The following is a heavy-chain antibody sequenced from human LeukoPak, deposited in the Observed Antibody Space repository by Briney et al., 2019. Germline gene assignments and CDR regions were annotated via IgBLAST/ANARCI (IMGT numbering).Heavy chain of an antibody. D-gene: IGHD6-19*01. Sequence: PSETLSLTCTVSGGSIINSYWSWIRQPPGRGLEWIGYIFYTGSTNYNPSLKSRVTMSVDTSKSQFSLKLSSVTAADTAVYYCARASIAVAGTLDYWGQGTLVTVSS. CDR2: IFYTGST. CDR3: ARASIAVAGTLDY. V-gene: IGHV4-59*12. CDR1: GGSIINSY. J-gene: IGHJ4*02.